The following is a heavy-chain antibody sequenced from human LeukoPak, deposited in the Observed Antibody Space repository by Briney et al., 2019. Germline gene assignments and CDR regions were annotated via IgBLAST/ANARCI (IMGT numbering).Heavy chain of an antibody. CDR2: IYYSEIT. J-gene: IGHJ4*02. CDR1: CGSISSSSYY. CDR3: ARYLRGSHFDY. Sequence: PSETLSRTCTVSCGSISSSSYYWGWIRQPPGKGLQWFSIIYYSEITYYNPSLKSRVTISVDTSKNQFSLNLSSVTAADTAVYYCARYLRGSHFDYWGQGTLVTVSS. V-gene: IGHV4-39*01. D-gene: IGHD1-26*01.